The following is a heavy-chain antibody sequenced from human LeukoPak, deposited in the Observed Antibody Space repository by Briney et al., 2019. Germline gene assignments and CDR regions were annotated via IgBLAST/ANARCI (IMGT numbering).Heavy chain of an antibody. V-gene: IGHV4-61*02. CDR3: ARVGATRWGSFDY. CDR1: GSISSGSYY. CDR2: IYTSGST. D-gene: IGHD1-26*01. Sequence: SETLSLTCTVSGSISSGSYYWSWIRQPAGKGLEWIGRIYTSGSTNYNPSLESRVTISVDTSKNQFSLKLSSVTAADTAVYYCARVGATRWGSFDYWGQGTLVTVSS. J-gene: IGHJ4*02.